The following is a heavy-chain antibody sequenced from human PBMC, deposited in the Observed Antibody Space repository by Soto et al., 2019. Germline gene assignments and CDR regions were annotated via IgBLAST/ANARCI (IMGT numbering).Heavy chain of an antibody. CDR2: ICNSGTT. CDR1: GGSIRSYC. Sequence: QVQLQESGPTLVKPSETLSLTCTVSGGSIRSYCWTWIRQPPGEGLEWIGCICNSGTTNYNPSLTGRFAISIDRQKSQFSLQLSSVTVADTAVYYCAGGESIVVATRRLIDVWGKGTTVTVSS. J-gene: IGHJ6*03. V-gene: IGHV4-59*03. D-gene: IGHD3-22*01. CDR3: AGGESIVVATRRLIDV.